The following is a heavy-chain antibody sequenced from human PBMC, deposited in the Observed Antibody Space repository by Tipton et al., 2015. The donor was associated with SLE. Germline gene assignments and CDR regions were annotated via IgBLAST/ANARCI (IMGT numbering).Heavy chain of an antibody. D-gene: IGHD3-3*01. CDR1: GFTFSSYS. Sequence: SLRLSCAASGFTFSSYSMNWVRQAPGKGLEWVSSISSSSSYIYYADSVKGRFTISRDNAKNSLYLQMNSLRAEDTAVYYCARDTIFGVVGSHMDVWGQGTTVTVSS. CDR3: ARDTIFGVVGSHMDV. CDR2: ISSSSSYI. V-gene: IGHV3-21*01. J-gene: IGHJ6*02.